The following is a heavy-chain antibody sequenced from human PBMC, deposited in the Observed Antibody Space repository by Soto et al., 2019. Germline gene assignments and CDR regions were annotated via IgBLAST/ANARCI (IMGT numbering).Heavy chain of an antibody. CDR1: GYTFTNYG. CDR3: SRGTSIPASGDY. CDR2: VGAYTGER. D-gene: IGHD6-6*01. Sequence: QVQLVQSGAEVKKPGASVKVSCKASGYTFTNYGINWVRQAPGQGLEWLGWVGAYTGERRYAQRVQARVIMTTDTSTTTAYMELRSLRSDDTAVYYCSRGTSIPASGDYWGQGTLVTVSS. J-gene: IGHJ4*01. V-gene: IGHV1-18*01.